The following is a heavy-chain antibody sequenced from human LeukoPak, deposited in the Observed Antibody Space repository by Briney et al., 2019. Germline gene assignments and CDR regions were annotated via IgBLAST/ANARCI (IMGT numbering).Heavy chain of an antibody. CDR1: GFTFSSYW. Sequence: GGSLRLSCAASGFTFSSYWMSWVRQAPGKGLEWVANIKQDGSEEYYVDSVKGRFTISRDNAKNSLYLQMNSLRAEDTAVYYCASEVYYDSSGYYFFDYWGQGTLVTVSS. CDR3: ASEVYYDSSGYYFFDY. D-gene: IGHD3-22*01. V-gene: IGHV3-7*01. J-gene: IGHJ4*02. CDR2: IKQDGSEE.